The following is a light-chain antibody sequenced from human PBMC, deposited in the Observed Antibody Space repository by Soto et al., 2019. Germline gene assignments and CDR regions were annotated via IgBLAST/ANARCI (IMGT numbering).Light chain of an antibody. Sequence: IQMTQSPSSLSASVGDRVIITCRSDHSINNYLNWYQQRPGKVPKLLIYAASTLQSGVPSRFSGSGSGRVFTLTINSLQPEDFATYYCQQSYSTLGTFGRGTRLEI. CDR3: QQSYSTLGT. V-gene: IGKV1-39*01. CDR1: HSINNY. CDR2: AAS. J-gene: IGKJ2*01.